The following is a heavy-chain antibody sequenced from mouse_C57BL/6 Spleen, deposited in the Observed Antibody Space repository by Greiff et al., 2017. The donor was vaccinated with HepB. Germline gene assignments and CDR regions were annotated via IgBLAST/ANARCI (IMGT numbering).Heavy chain of an antibody. CDR3: ARGDYRYFDV. J-gene: IGHJ1*03. Sequence: EVKLQESGPELVKPGASVKISCKASGYTFTDYYMNWVKQSHGKSLEWIGDINPNNGGTSYNQKCKGKATLTVDKSSSTAYMELRSLTSEDSAVYYCARGDYRYFDVWGTGTTVTVSS. CDR1: GYTFTDYY. CDR2: INPNNGGT. V-gene: IGHV1-26*01.